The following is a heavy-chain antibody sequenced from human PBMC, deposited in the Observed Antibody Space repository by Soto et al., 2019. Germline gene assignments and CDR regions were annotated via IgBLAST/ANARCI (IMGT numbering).Heavy chain of an antibody. V-gene: IGHV3-30*03. J-gene: IGHJ6*02. CDR3: ARGETYLGV. Sequence: QPGGSLRLSCAASGLTFSSYGMHWVRQAPGEGLDWVALISYDGSNKYYADSVKGRFTISRDNSKNTLYLQMNSLRFEDTAVYYCARGETYLGVWGQGTTVTVSS. D-gene: IGHD3-16*01. CDR2: ISYDGSNK. CDR1: GLTFSSYG.